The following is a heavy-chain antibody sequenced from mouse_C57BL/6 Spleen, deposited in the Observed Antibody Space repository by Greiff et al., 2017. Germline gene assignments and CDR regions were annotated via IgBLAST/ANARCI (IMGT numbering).Heavy chain of an antibody. J-gene: IGHJ4*01. CDR3: TRDNYDYEGYAMDY. CDR1: GFTFSSYA. CDR2: ISSGGDYI. D-gene: IGHD2-4*01. Sequence: VQLKESGEGLVKPGGSLKLSCAASGFTFSSYAMSWVRQTPEKRLEWVAYISSGGDYIYYADTVKGRFTISRDNARKTLYLQMISLKSEDTAMYYCTRDNYDYEGYAMDYWGQGTSGTVSS. V-gene: IGHV5-9-1*02.